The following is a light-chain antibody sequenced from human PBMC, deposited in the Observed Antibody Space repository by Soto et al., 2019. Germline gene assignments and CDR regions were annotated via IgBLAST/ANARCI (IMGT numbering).Light chain of an antibody. CDR2: RNS. J-gene: IGLJ1*01. V-gene: IGLV1-47*01. CDR1: NSNIGSNF. CDR3: ASWDVSLSGRYV. Sequence: QSVLTQPPSASGTPGQRVTISCAGNNSNIGSNFVYWYQQFPGTAPKLLIHRNSQRPSGVPDRFSGCKSGTSASLAISGLRSEDDADYYCASWDVSLSGRYVFGSGTKVTVL.